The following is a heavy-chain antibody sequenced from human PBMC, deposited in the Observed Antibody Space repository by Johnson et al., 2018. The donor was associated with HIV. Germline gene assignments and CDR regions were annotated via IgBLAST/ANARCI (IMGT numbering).Heavy chain of an antibody. Sequence: VQLVESGGGLVQPGGSLRLSCAASGFIFSSYWMHWVRQVPGKGLVWVSRITNDGSSPRYADCVKGRFTISRDHSNNSLYLQMNRLRAEDTALYYCAKGFFGPGHCSGGSCYSVDAFDIWGQGTMVTVSS. CDR3: AKGFFGPGHCSGGSCYSVDAFDI. J-gene: IGHJ3*02. CDR1: GFIFSSYW. D-gene: IGHD2-15*01. CDR2: ITNDGSSP. V-gene: IGHV3-74*01.